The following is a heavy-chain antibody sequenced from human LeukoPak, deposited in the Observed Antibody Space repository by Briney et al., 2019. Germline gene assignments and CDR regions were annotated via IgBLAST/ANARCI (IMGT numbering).Heavy chain of an antibody. V-gene: IGHV3-23*01. Sequence: GGSLRLSCAASGFTFSSYAMSWVRQAPGKGLEWVSAISGSGGSTYYADSVKGRFTISRDNSKNTLYLQMNSLRAEDTAVYYCARDGHLRYFDWLSGKTPIDYWGQGTLVTVSS. CDR3: ARDGHLRYFDWLSGKTPIDY. CDR1: GFTFSSYA. J-gene: IGHJ4*02. D-gene: IGHD3-9*01. CDR2: ISGSGGST.